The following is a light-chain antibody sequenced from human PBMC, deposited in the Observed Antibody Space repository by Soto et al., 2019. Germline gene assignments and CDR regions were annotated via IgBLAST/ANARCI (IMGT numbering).Light chain of an antibody. J-gene: IGKJ3*01. CDR1: QSISSW. CDR3: QQLNYSPFT. Sequence: DIQMTQSPSTLSASVGARVTITCRASQSISSWVAWYQQKPGKAPKRLIYKASSLESGVPSRFSGSGSGTEFTLTISSLQPDDFATYYCQQLNYSPFTFGPGTKVYIK. CDR2: KAS. V-gene: IGKV1-5*03.